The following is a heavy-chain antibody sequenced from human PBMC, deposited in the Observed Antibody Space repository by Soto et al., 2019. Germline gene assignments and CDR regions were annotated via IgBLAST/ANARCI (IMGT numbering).Heavy chain of an antibody. V-gene: IGHV4-59*08. CDR1: GGSITNYY. J-gene: IGHJ6*02. CDR3: ERHGFGSLHGLVDV. CDR2: IQYNGYS. Sequence: QVQLQESGPGLVKPSETLSLTYTVSGGSITNYYCSWFRQPPGKGLEWIGYIQYNGYSAYNLSLKRRVTMSMDTSKTQFSLMLESVTATDTAVYYCERHGFGSLHGLVDVWGQGTTVIVSS. D-gene: IGHD3-10*01.